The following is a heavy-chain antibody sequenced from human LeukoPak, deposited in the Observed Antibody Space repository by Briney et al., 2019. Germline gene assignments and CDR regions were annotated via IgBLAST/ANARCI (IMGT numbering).Heavy chain of an antibody. Sequence: SETLSLTCTVSGGSISSGSYYWSWIRQPAGKGLEGIGRIYTSGSTNYNPSLKSRVTISVDTSENQFSLKLSSVTAADTAVYYCAREHIVATISLGDGPWFDPWGQGTLVTVSS. CDR3: AREHIVATISLGDGPWFDP. V-gene: IGHV4-61*02. CDR1: GGSISSGSYY. D-gene: IGHD5-12*01. CDR2: IYTSGST. J-gene: IGHJ5*02.